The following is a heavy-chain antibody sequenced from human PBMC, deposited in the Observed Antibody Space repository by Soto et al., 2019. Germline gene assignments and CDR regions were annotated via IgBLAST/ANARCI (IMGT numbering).Heavy chain of an antibody. Sequence: QVRLEESGPGLVKPSETLSLICSVSGGSVNNANYFWNWIRHHPENGLEWIGYIYYSGSTRYNPSFKTRATLSIDTSKNQLSQRLNSVTVADTAVYFCARDAGYGGSRGGMDVWGRGTTVTVSS. CDR1: GGSVNNANYF. CDR2: IYYSGST. V-gene: IGHV4-31*03. J-gene: IGHJ6*02. CDR3: ARDAGYGGSRGGMDV. D-gene: IGHD4-17*01.